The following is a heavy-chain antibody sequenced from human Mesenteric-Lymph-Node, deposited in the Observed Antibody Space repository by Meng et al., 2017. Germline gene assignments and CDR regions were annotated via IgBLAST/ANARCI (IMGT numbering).Heavy chain of an antibody. J-gene: IGHJ4*02. CDR1: GGSVNGYY. CDR2: IYYNGNT. CDR3: ARGGAFVDY. Sequence: SETLSLTCSVSGGSVNGYYWSWIRQPPGKGLEWLAYIYYNGNTKYNPSLASRVTISLDTPKNQFSLKLTSVTAADTAIYYCARGGAFVDYWGQGTLVTVSS. D-gene: IGHD3-16*01. V-gene: IGHV4-59*02.